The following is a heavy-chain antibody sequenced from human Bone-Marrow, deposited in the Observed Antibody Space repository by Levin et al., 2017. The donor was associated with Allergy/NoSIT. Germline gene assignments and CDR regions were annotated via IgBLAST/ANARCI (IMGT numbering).Heavy chain of an antibody. CDR3: AKCRAFGPCWCNGIDS. CDR2: ISGSGGST. Sequence: GGSLRLSCAASTFTFSTYVMTWVRQAPGKGLEWVSAISGSGGSTYYADSVKGRFTISRDNSKNTLSLQKNSLRAEATAGYYSAKCRAFGPCWCNGIDSWGQGTLVTVSS. J-gene: IGHJ5*01. D-gene: IGHD2-8*01. V-gene: IGHV3-23*01. CDR1: TFTFSTYV.